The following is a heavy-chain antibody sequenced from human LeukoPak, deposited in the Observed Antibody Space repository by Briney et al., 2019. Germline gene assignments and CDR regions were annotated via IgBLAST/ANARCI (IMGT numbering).Heavy chain of an antibody. CDR2: IYHSGST. CDR3: ARSTVVKEGGWFDP. Sequence: PSETLSHTCTVSGYSISSGYYWGWIRQPPGKGLEWIGSIYHSGSTYYNPSLKSRVTISVDTSKNQFSLKLSSVTAADTAVYYCARSTVVKEGGWFDPWGQGTLVTVSS. J-gene: IGHJ5*02. V-gene: IGHV4-38-2*02. CDR1: GYSISSGYY. D-gene: IGHD4-23*01.